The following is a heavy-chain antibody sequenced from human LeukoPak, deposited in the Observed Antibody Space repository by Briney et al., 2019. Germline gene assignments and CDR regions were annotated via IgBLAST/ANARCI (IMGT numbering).Heavy chain of an antibody. J-gene: IGHJ4*02. V-gene: IGHV1-3*01. CDR3: ARDNKVRDDFWSGYYDY. D-gene: IGHD3-3*01. CDR2: INAGNGNT. CDR1: GYTFTTYA. Sequence: ASVKVSCKASGYTFTTYAMNWVRQAPGQRLEWMEWINAGNGNTKYSENFQGRVTITRDTSASTAHMELSSLRSEDTAVYYCARDNKVRDDFWSGYYDYWGQGTLVTVSS.